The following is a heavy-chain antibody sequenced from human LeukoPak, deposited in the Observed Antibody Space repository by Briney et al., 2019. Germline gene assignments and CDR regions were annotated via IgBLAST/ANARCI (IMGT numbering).Heavy chain of an antibody. V-gene: IGHV3-48*02. CDR2: IGIGSSNI. CDR3: ARDLDFSFDY. CDR1: GFTFSSYS. J-gene: IGHJ4*02. Sequence: GGSLRLSCAASGFTFSSYSMNWVRQAPGKGLEWISYIGIGSSNIYYPDSVKGRFNISRDDAKNSLYLQMHSLRDEDTAVYYCARDLDFSFDYWGQGTLVTVSS. D-gene: IGHD3-9*01.